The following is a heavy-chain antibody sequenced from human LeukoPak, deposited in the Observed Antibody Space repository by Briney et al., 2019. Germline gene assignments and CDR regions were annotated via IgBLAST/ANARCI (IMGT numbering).Heavy chain of an antibody. Sequence: QSGGSLRLSCAASGFTFSSYSMNWVRQAPGKGLEWVSYISSSSSIIYYVDSVKGRFTISRDNAKNSLYLQMSSLRAEDTGVYYCARDTAGGSYLPDQWGQGTLVTVSS. D-gene: IGHD1-26*01. CDR2: ISSSSSII. CDR3: ARDTAGGSYLPDQ. V-gene: IGHV3-48*01. CDR1: GFTFSSYS. J-gene: IGHJ5*02.